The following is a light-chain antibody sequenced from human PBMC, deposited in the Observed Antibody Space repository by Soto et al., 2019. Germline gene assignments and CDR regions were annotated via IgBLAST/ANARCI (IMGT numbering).Light chain of an antibody. CDR2: AAS. Sequence: ETVLTQSPGTLSLSPGERATLSCRASQTVRNSYVAWYQHKPGQAPRVLIHAASSRATGIPDRFSGSGSGTDFTLTISRLEPEDFAVYYCQQRSNWKITFGQGTRLEIK. V-gene: IGKV3D-20*02. J-gene: IGKJ5*01. CDR1: QTVRNSY. CDR3: QQRSNWKIT.